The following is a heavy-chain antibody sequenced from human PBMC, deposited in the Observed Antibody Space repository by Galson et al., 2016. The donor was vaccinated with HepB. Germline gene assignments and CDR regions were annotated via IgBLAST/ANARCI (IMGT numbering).Heavy chain of an antibody. V-gene: IGHV3-7*02. J-gene: IGHJ4*01. CDR2: VSPNGGEE. Sequence: SLRLSCAASGFTFTNYWMNWVRQTPGKGLEWVANVSPNGGEEYYVDSVKGRSTISRDNAGTSLFLQMDSLRVDDTAVYYCAATTVGSGGTRRFDHWGHGILVTVSS. CDR1: GFTFTNYW. D-gene: IGHD4-11*01. CDR3: AATTVGSGGTRRFDH.